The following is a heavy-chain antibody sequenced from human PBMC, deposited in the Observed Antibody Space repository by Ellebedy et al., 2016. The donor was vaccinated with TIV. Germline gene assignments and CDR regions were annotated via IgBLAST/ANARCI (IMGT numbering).Heavy chain of an antibody. CDR3: AVGIHYYGMDV. CDR1: GYTFTSYY. Sequence: ASVKVSXXASGYTFTSYYMHWVRQAPGQGLEWMGIINPSGGSTSYAQKFQGRVTMTRDTSTSTVYMELSSLRSEDTAVYYCAVGIHYYGMDVWGQGTTVTVSS. CDR2: INPSGGST. D-gene: IGHD7-27*01. J-gene: IGHJ6*02. V-gene: IGHV1-46*01.